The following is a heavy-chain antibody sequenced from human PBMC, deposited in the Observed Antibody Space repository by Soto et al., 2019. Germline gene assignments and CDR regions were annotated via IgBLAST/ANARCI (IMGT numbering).Heavy chain of an antibody. Sequence: QVQLVESGGGVVQPGGSLRLSCAASGFTFSTYDIHWIRQAPGKGLEWVAVICYDGSKTYFADSVKGRFTISRDNSKNTLYLQMDSLRAEDTAAYYCARDLNHYFDYWGQGTLVTVSS. CDR3: ARDLNHYFDY. CDR1: GFTFSTYD. V-gene: IGHV3-33*01. CDR2: ICYDGSKT. J-gene: IGHJ4*02.